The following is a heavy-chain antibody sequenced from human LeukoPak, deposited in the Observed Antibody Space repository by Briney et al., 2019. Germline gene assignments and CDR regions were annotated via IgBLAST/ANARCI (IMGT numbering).Heavy chain of an antibody. D-gene: IGHD5-18*01. CDR3: ARSPGTAMAGALFDY. V-gene: IGHV1-69*13. CDR1: GDTINSYV. Sequence: SVKVSCRASGDTINSYVINWVRQAPGQGLEWMGGIIPIFGATDYAQNFQGRVTITADEATSTAYMELSSLRPEDTAVYYCARSPGTAMAGALFDYWGQGTLVTVSS. J-gene: IGHJ4*02. CDR2: IIPIFGAT.